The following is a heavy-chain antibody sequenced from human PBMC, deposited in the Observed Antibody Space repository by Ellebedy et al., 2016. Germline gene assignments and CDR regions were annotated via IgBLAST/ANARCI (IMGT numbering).Heavy chain of an antibody. CDR2: ISWNSAAI. D-gene: IGHD3-10*01. V-gene: IGHV3-9*01. CDR1: GFTFDDYA. J-gene: IGHJ4*02. Sequence: GGSLRLSXATSGFTFDDYALHRVRQVPRKGLEWVSGISWNSAAIGYGEAVKGRFTISRDSAKNYLYLQMNSLRVEDTALYFCAKGTMDYLHHWGQGTLVTVSS. CDR3: AKGTMDYLHH.